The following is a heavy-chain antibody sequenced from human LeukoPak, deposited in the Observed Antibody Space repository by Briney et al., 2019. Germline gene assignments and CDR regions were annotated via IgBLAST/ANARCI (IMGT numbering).Heavy chain of an antibody. D-gene: IGHD2-15*01. CDR3: ARVRCSAGTCSYFDY. CDR1: GFTFSTSN. V-gene: IGHV3-48*02. Sequence: PGGSLRLSCAASGFTFSTSNMNWVCQAPGKGLEWVSYISSGGTTIYYADSVKGRFTISRDNAKNSLYLQMNSLIDEDTAVYYCARVRCSAGTCSYFDYWGQGTLVTVSS. J-gene: IGHJ4*02. CDR2: ISSGGTTI.